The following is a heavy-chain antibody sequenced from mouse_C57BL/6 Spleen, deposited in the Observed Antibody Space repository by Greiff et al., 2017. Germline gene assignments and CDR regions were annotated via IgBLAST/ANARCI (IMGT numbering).Heavy chain of an antibody. D-gene: IGHD2-1*01. Sequence: VKLVESGPGLVQPSQSLSLTCTVSGFSLTSYGVHWVRQSPGKGLEWLGGIWSGGSTDYNAAFMDRLSITKENSKSKVIFKRNSLQADDTAIYYCAIPDGNYPWFAYWGRGTLVTVSA. CDR1: GFSLTSYG. CDR2: IWSGGST. J-gene: IGHJ3*01. CDR3: AIPDGNYPWFAY. V-gene: IGHV2-5*01.